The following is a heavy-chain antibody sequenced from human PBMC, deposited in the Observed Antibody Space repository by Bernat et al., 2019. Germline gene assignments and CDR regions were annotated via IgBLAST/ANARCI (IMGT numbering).Heavy chain of an antibody. J-gene: IGHJ4*02. CDR3: ARDPYGSSKPYLFDY. Sequence: QVQLVQSGAEVKKPGASVKVSCKASGYTFTSYAMHWVRQAPEQRLEWMGWINAGNGNTKYSQKFQGRVTITRDTSASTAYMELSSLRSEDTAVYYCARDPYGSSKPYLFDYWGQGTLVTVSS. CDR1: GYTFTSYA. V-gene: IGHV1-3*01. CDR2: INAGNGNT. D-gene: IGHD6-6*01.